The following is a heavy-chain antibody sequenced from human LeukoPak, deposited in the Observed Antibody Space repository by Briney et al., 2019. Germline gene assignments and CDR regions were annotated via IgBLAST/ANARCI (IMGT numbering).Heavy chain of an antibody. Sequence: SETLSLTCSVSGDSISSSTHYWGWIRQPPGKALEWIGSIYYSGSTYYNPSLKSRVTISVDTSKNQFSLKLSSVTAADTAVYYCARATNAFDIWGQGTMVTVSS. V-gene: IGHV4-39*07. D-gene: IGHD5-12*01. J-gene: IGHJ3*02. CDR1: GDSISSSTHY. CDR2: IYYSGST. CDR3: ARATNAFDI.